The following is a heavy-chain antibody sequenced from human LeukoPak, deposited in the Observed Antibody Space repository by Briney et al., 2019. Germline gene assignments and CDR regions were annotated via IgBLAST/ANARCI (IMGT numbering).Heavy chain of an antibody. Sequence: GGSLRLSCEASGFTFSSYGMNWVRQAPGKGLEWVSYIDGTATNIHYADSVRGRFTISRDNAKNTLFLQMTSLRAADTAVYYCARRLAYWGQGTRVTVSS. CDR2: IDGTATNI. J-gene: IGHJ4*02. V-gene: IGHV3-48*01. CDR3: ARRLAY. CDR1: GFTFSSYG.